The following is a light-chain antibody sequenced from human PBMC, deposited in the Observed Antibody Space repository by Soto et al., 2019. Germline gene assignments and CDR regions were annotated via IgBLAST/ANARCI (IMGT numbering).Light chain of an antibody. CDR2: LEGSGSY. CDR3: ETWDGKTHVI. J-gene: IGLJ2*01. CDR1: SGHSSYA. V-gene: IGLV4-60*03. Sequence: QSVLTQSSSASASLGSSVKLTCALSSGHSSYAIAWHQQQPGKAPRYLMKLEGSGSYNKGSGVPDRFSGSSSGADRYLTISNLQSEDEADYYCETWDGKTHVIFGGGTKLTVL.